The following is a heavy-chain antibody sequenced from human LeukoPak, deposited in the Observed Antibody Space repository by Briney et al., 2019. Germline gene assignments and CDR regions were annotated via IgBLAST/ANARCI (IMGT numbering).Heavy chain of an antibody. D-gene: IGHD1-26*01. J-gene: IGHJ4*02. V-gene: IGHV1-69*02. Sequence: SVKVSCKASGGTFSSYTISWVRQAPGQGLEWMGRIIPILGIANYAHKFQGRVTITADKSTSTAHMELSSLRSEDTAVYYCARVNSGATGVDYWGQGTLVTVSS. CDR1: GGTFSSYT. CDR3: ARVNSGATGVDY. CDR2: IIPILGIA.